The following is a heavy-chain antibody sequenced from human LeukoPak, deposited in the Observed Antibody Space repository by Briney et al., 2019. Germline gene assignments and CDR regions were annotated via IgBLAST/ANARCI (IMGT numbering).Heavy chain of an antibody. D-gene: IGHD3-10*01. Sequence: SETLCLTCTVSGGSISSSSYYWGWIRQPPGKGLEWIGSIYYSGSTYDSPSLKSRVTISVDTSKNQFSLKLSSVTAADTAVYYCARHGRGGYYGSGSYYKDYYYYYMDVWGKGTTVTISS. CDR1: GGSISSSSYY. CDR2: IYYSGST. CDR3: ARHGRGGYYGSGSYYKDYYYYYMDV. J-gene: IGHJ6*03. V-gene: IGHV4-39*01.